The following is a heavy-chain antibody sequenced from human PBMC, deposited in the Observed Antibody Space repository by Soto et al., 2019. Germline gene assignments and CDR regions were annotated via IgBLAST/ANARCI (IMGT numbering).Heavy chain of an antibody. V-gene: IGHV1-18*01. D-gene: IGHD3-22*01. J-gene: IGHJ4*02. CDR3: ARAGHYYDASGYAN. CDR2: ISVYNGNT. Sequence: VKLVQSGTEVKKPGASRKVSCKASGYSFATSGMTWVRQAPGQGLEWMGWISVYNGNTNYDQKLQDRVTMATDTSTNTAYLEVRNLTSDDTGVHYCARAGHYYDASGYANWGQGTLVTGS. CDR1: GYSFATSG.